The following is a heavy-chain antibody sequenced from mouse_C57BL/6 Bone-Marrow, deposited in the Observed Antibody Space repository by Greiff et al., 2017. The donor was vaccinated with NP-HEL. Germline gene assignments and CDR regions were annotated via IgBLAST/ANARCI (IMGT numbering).Heavy chain of an antibody. D-gene: IGHD1-1*01. CDR3: GRRDDGSSRFGCAMDY. J-gene: IGHJ4*01. V-gene: IGHV1-80*01. CDR2: IYPGDGDT. CDR1: GYAFSSYW. Sequence: QVQLQQSGAELVKPGASVKISCKASGYAFSSYWMNWVKERPGKGLEWIGQIYPGDGDTKYNGKFKGKATLTADKSSSTAYMQVSSLTSEDSAVYFCGRRDDGSSRFGCAMDYGGRGKSVTVTS.